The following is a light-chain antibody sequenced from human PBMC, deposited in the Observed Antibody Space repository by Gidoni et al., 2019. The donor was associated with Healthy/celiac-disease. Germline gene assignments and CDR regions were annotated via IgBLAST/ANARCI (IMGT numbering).Light chain of an antibody. V-gene: IGKV3-15*01. CDR3: QQYNNWPPYT. Sequence: EIVMTQSPATLSVSPGERATLSCRASQSVRSYLAWYQQKPGQAPRLLIFGASTRTTGIPARFSGSGSGTEFTLTISSLLSEDFAVYYCQQYNNWPPYTFGQXTKLEIK. CDR1: QSVRSY. J-gene: IGKJ2*01. CDR2: GAS.